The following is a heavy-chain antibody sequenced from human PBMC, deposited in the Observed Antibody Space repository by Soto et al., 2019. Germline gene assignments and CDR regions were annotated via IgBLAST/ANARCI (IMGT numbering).Heavy chain of an antibody. J-gene: IGHJ6*02. Sequence: SETLSLTCAIYGGSFSAYYWSWVRQPPGRGLEWIGEIIHSESTKYNPSLKSRVTISVDTSKNQFSLKLSSVTAADAAVYYCARQRPTDGRWEFANYYGMDVWGQGTPVTVSS. CDR1: GGSFSAYY. D-gene: IGHD1-26*01. CDR2: IIHSEST. V-gene: IGHV4-34*12. CDR3: ARQRPTDGRWEFANYYGMDV.